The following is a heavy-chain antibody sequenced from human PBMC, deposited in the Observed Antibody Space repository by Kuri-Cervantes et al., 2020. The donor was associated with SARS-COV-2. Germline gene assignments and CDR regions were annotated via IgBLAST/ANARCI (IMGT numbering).Heavy chain of an antibody. Sequence: ASVKVSCKASGYTFTSYGISWVRQAPGQGLEWMGWISAYNGNTNYAQKLQGRVTMTTDTSTSTAYMEPRSLRSDDTAVYYCARGHSALKRELLPFDYWGQGTLVTVSS. CDR3: ARGHSALKRELLPFDY. D-gene: IGHD1-26*01. CDR1: GYTFTSYG. J-gene: IGHJ4*02. V-gene: IGHV1-18*01. CDR2: ISAYNGNT.